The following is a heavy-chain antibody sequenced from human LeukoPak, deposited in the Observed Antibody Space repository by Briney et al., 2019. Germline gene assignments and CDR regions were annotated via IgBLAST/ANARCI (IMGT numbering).Heavy chain of an antibody. CDR2: ISSSSSTI. CDR1: GLSFSSYS. Sequence: GGSLRLSCAASGLSFSSYSMNWVRHAPGKGLEWVSCISSSSSTIYYADSVKGRFTISRDNAKNSLYLQMNSLRAEDTAVYHCARYTYYYDSSGLSYTNFDYWGQGTLVTVSS. D-gene: IGHD3-22*01. V-gene: IGHV3-48*01. CDR3: ARYTYYYDSSGLSYTNFDY. J-gene: IGHJ4*02.